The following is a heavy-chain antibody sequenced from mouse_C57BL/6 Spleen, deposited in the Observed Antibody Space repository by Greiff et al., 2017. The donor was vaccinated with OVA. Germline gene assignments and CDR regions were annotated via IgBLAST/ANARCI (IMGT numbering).Heavy chain of an antibody. CDR3: AKPEITAADAMDY. CDR2: IWGDGST. J-gene: IGHJ4*01. Sequence: VKLVESGPGLVAPSQSLSITCTVSGFSLTSYGVSWVRQPPGKGLEWLGVIWGDGSTNYHSALISRLSISKENSKSQVFLKLNSLRTDDTATYYCAKPEITAADAMDYWGQGTSVTVAS. D-gene: IGHD1-2*01. CDR1: GFSLTSYG. V-gene: IGHV2-3*01.